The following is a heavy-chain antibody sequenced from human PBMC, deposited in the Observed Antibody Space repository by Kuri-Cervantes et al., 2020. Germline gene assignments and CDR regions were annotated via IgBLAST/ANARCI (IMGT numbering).Heavy chain of an antibody. CDR1: GGSISHSTYY. CDR3: ARLRGSGWYSPGLYDY. Sequence: LRLSCRVSGGSISHSTYYWSWLRQPAGKGLEWIGRIYTSGSTNYNPSLKSRVTISIDTSKNQFSLKLSSVTAADTAVYYCARLRGSGWYSPGLYDYWGQGTLVTVSS. D-gene: IGHD6-19*01. V-gene: IGHV4-61*02. CDR2: IYTSGST. J-gene: IGHJ4*02.